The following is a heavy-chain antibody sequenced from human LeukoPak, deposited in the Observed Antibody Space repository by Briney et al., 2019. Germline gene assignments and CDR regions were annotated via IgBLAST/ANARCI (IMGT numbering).Heavy chain of an antibody. D-gene: IGHD2-2*01. V-gene: IGHV1-2*02. Sequence: GASVKVSCKASGYTFTGYYMHWVRQAPGQGLEWMGWINPNSGGTNYAQKFQGRVTMTRDTSISTAYMELSRPRSDDTAVYYCARARGDQLLPGDAFDIWGQGTMVTVSS. J-gene: IGHJ3*02. CDR1: GYTFTGYY. CDR3: ARARGDQLLPGDAFDI. CDR2: INPNSGGT.